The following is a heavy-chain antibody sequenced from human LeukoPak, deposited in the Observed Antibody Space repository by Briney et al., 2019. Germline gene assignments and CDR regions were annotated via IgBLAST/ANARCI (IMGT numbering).Heavy chain of an antibody. V-gene: IGHV1-18*01. J-gene: IGHJ4*02. CDR1: GGTFSSYA. CDR3: ARDPLVKRYYYDSSGYYFMLY. CDR2: ISAYNGNT. Sequence: ASVKVSCKASGGTFSSYAISWVRQAPGQGLEWMGWISAYNGNTNYAQKLQGRVTMTTDTSTSTAYMELRSLRSDDTAVYYCARDPLVKRYYYDSSGYYFMLYWGQGTLVTVSS. D-gene: IGHD3-22*01.